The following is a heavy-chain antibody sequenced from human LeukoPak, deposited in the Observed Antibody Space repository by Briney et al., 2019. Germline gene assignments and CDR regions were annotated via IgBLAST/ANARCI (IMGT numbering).Heavy chain of an antibody. D-gene: IGHD6-13*01. CDR1: GGTFSSYA. CDR2: IIPIFGTA. Sequence: SSVKVSCKASGGTFSSYAISWVRQAPGQGLEWMGRIIPIFGTANYAQKFQGRVTITTDESTSTAYMELSSLRSEDTAVYYCARDRYSSSWYAWFDPWGQGILVTVSS. V-gene: IGHV1-69*05. CDR3: ARDRYSSSWYAWFDP. J-gene: IGHJ5*02.